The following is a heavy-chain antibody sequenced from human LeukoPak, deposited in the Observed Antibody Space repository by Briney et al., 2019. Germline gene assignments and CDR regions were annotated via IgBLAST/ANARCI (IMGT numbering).Heavy chain of an antibody. D-gene: IGHD2/OR15-2a*01. V-gene: IGHV3-7*01. CDR1: GFTISSYW. Sequence: GGSLRLSCAASGFTISSYWMSWVRQAPGKGLEWVANIKQDGSEKYYVDSVTGRFTISRDNAKNSLYLQMNSLRAEDTAVYYCARGLNNQSKYRNIPDWFDPWGQGTLVTVSS. J-gene: IGHJ5*02. CDR2: IKQDGSEK. CDR3: ARGLNNQSKYRNIPDWFDP.